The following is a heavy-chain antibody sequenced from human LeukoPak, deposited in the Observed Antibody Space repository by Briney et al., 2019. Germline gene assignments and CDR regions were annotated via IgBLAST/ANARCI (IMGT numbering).Heavy chain of an antibody. CDR3: ARDNVVVVAATLDAFDI. D-gene: IGHD2-15*01. Sequence: GGSLRLSCAASGSTFSSYSMNWVRQAPGKGLEWVSSISSSSSYIYYADSVKGRFTISRDNAKNSLYLQMNSLRAEDTAVYYCARDNVVVVAATLDAFDIWGQGTMVTVSS. CDR2: ISSSSSYI. CDR1: GSTFSSYS. V-gene: IGHV3-21*01. J-gene: IGHJ3*02.